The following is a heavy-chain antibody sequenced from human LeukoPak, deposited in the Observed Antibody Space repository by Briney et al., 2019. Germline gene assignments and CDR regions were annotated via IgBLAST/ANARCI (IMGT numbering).Heavy chain of an antibody. CDR3: ARDGDYGAFDI. V-gene: IGHV1-18*01. CDR1: RYTFTRYD. D-gene: IGHD4-17*01. J-gene: IGHJ3*02. CDR2: INVYSGNA. Sequence: AAVHVSRQSSRYTFTRYDISWVRQAPAQGLEWMGWINVYSGNANYAQMLQGRVTMTTETSTSTAYMELRSLRSDDTAVFYCARDGDYGAFDIWGQGTMVTVSS.